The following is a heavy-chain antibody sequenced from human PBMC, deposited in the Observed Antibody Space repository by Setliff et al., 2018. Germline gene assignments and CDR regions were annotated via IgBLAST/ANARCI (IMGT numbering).Heavy chain of an antibody. CDR3: ARDTRDRYDTSGHYLSLDY. CDR1: GGTFRTDG. V-gene: IGHV1-69*13. CDR2: IIPIFGTA. D-gene: IGHD3-22*01. Sequence: SVKVSCKASGGTFRTDGFTGYYMHWVRQAPGQGLEWMGGIIPIFGTANYAQKFQGRVTITADESTRTAYMELSSVRFEDTAVYYCARDTRDRYDTSGHYLSLDYWGQGTLVTVSS. J-gene: IGHJ4*02.